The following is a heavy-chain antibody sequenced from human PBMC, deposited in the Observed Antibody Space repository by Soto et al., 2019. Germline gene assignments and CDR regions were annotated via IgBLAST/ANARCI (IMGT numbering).Heavy chain of an antibody. V-gene: IGHV1-18*04. J-gene: IGHJ5*02. CDR2: ISAYNGNT. Sequence: RASVKVSCKASGYTFNSYGISWVRQAPGQGLEWMGWISAYNGNTNYAQKVQGRVTMTTDTSTSTVYMELRSLRSDDTAVYYCARDLGYQPQYHWGQGTLVTVSS. CDR1: GYTFNSYG. D-gene: IGHD2-2*01. CDR3: ARDLGYQPQYH.